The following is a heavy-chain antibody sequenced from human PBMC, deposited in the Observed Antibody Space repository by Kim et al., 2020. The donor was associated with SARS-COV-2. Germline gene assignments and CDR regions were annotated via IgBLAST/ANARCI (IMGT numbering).Heavy chain of an antibody. V-gene: IGHV3-9*01. CDR1: GFTFGDYA. Sequence: GGSLRLSCAASGFTFGDYAMHWVRQAPGKGLEWVSGISWNSGSIGYADSVKGRFTISRDNAKNSLYLQMNSLRAEDTALYYCAKDMPPYSSSWVFWFDPWGQRTLVTVSS. D-gene: IGHD6-13*01. J-gene: IGHJ5*02. CDR2: ISWNSGSI. CDR3: AKDMPPYSSSWVFWFDP.